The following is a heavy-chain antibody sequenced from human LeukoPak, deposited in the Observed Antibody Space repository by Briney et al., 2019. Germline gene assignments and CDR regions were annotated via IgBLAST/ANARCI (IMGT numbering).Heavy chain of an antibody. D-gene: IGHD1-1*01. CDR2: IYYSGST. Sequence: PSETLSLTCTVSGGSISSTSYYWGWIRQPPGKGLEWIGSIYYSGSTYYNPSLKSRVTISVDTSKNQFSLKLSSVTAADTAVYYCARDPDWNDVLFDYWGQGTLVTVSS. V-gene: IGHV4-39*07. J-gene: IGHJ4*02. CDR1: GGSISSTSYY. CDR3: ARDPDWNDVLFDY.